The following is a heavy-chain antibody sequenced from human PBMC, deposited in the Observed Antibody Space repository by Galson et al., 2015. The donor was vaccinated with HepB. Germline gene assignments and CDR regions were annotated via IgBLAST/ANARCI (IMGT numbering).Heavy chain of an antibody. J-gene: IGHJ4*02. V-gene: IGHV3-72*01. CDR1: GFSFTDHY. D-gene: IGHD6-19*01. Sequence: SLRLSCAASGFSFTDHYADWVRQAPGKGLEWVARSKNKANGYTTEYAPSVKGRFAISRDDSKNSVYLQMNSLKTEDTAVYYCASSIAVASAYWGQGTLVTVSS. CDR2: SKNKANGYTT. CDR3: ASSIAVASAY.